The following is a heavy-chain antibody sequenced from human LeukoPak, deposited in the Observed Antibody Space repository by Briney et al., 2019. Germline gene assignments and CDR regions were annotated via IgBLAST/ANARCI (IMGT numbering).Heavy chain of an antibody. V-gene: IGHV1-2*02. D-gene: IGHD3-10*01. CDR3: ARGGGSMVRGVILSY. CDR2: INPNSGGT. Sequence: GASVKVSCKASGYTFTGYYMHWVRQAPGQGLEWMGWINPNSGGTNYAQKFQGRVTMTRDTSISTAYMELSRLRSDDTAVYYCARGGGSMVRGVILSYWGQGTLVTVSS. CDR1: GYTFTGYY. J-gene: IGHJ4*02.